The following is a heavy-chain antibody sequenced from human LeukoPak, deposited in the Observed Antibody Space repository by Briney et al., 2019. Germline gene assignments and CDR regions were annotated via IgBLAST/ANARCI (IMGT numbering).Heavy chain of an antibody. Sequence: SETLSLTCTVSGCSIRSSYYYWGWIRQPPGKGLEWIGSIYDSGSTYYNPSLKSRVTISVDTSKNQFSLKLNSVTAADTAVYYCARHYWPWGQGTLVTVSS. CDR1: GCSIRSSYYY. V-gene: IGHV4-39*01. CDR2: IYDSGST. J-gene: IGHJ5*02. D-gene: IGHD2-15*01. CDR3: ARHYWP.